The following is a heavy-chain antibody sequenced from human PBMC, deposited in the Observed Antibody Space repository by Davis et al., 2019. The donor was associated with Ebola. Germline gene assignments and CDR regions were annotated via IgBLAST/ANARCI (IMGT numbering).Heavy chain of an antibody. CDR1: GFTFSSYY. J-gene: IGHJ4*02. D-gene: IGHD1-26*01. V-gene: IGHV3-30*02. Sequence: GESLKISCAASGFTFSSYYMHWVRQAPGKGLEWVAIIRYDGNNKNYADSLKGRFTISRDNSKNTLYLQMNSLRAEDTAVYYCARGPTYSGSYSAHWGRGTLVTVSS. CDR2: IRYDGNNK. CDR3: ARGPTYSGSYSAH.